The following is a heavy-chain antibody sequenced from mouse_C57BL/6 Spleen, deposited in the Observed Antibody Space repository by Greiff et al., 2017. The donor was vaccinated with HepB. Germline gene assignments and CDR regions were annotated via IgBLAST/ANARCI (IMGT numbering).Heavy chain of an antibody. CDR2: IDPETGGT. V-gene: IGHV1-15*01. CDR3: TRGGWLLGDY. D-gene: IGHD2-3*01. CDR1: GYTFTDYE. J-gene: IGHJ2*01. Sequence: QVQLKQSGAELVRPGASVTLSCKASGYTFTDYEMHWVKQTPVHGLEWIGAIDPETGGTAYNQKFKGKAILTADKSSSTAYMELRSLTSEDSAVYYCTRGGWLLGDYWGQGTTLTVSS.